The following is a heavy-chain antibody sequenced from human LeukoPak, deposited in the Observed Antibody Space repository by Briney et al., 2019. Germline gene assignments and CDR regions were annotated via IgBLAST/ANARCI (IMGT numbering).Heavy chain of an antibody. D-gene: IGHD2-15*01. CDR1: GFTFSSYA. V-gene: IGHV3-23*01. CDR3: AKGRYCSGGSCYPHFDY. Sequence: GGSLRLSCAASGFTFSSYAMSWVRQAPGRGLEWVSAISGSGGSTYYADSVKGRFTISRDNSKSTLYLQMNSLRAEDTAVYYRAKGRYCSGGSCYPHFDYWGQGTLVTVFS. CDR2: ISGSGGST. J-gene: IGHJ4*02.